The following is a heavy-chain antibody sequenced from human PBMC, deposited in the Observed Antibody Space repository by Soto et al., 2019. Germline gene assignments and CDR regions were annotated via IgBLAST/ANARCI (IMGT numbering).Heavy chain of an antibody. J-gene: IGHJ4*02. CDR1: GFNFGNYA. D-gene: IGHD2-2*01. V-gene: IGHV3-9*01. CDR3: AKDKGATPYHIDS. CDR2: INWNSDKV. Sequence: VLLVESGGGLVQPGRSLRLSCAVSGFNFGNYAMHWVRQAPGKGLEWVAAINWNSDKVAYAGSVLGRFTIFRDSAKNSLHLQMNDLTTEETALYYCAKDKGATPYHIDSWGQGILVTVSS.